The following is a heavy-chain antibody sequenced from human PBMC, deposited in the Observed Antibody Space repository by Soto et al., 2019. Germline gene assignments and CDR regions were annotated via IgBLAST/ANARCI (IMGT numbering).Heavy chain of an antibody. CDR2: IYYSGST. V-gene: IGHV4-31*03. J-gene: IGHJ6*02. D-gene: IGHD5-18*01. CDR3: ARRADGRQQLWFPSYYYYGMDV. CDR1: GGSISSGGYY. Sequence: PSETLSLTCTVSGGSISSGGYYWSWIRQHPGKGLEWIGYIYYSGSTYYNPSLKSRVTISVDTSKNQFSLKLSSVTAADTAMYYCARRADGRQQLWFPSYYYYGMDVWGQGTTVTVSS.